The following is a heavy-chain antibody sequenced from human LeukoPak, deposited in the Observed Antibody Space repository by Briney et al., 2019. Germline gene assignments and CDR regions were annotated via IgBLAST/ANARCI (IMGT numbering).Heavy chain of an antibody. CDR2: ISGSGGST. D-gene: IGHD3-3*01. V-gene: IGHV3-23*01. CDR3: AKGTSYDFWSGYYYFDY. Sequence: GGSLRLSCAASGFTFDDYGMSWVRQAPGKGLEWVSAISGSGGSTYYADSVKGRFTISRDNSKNTLYLQMNSLRAEDTAVYYCAKGTSYDFWSGYYYFDYWGQGTLVTVSS. CDR1: GFTFDDYG. J-gene: IGHJ4*02.